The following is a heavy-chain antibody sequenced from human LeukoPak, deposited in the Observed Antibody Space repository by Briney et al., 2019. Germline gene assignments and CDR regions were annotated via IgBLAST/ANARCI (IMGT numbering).Heavy chain of an antibody. CDR2: LTSDGSST. V-gene: IGHV3-74*01. CDR1: QFTFSSYW. J-gene: IGHJ4*02. D-gene: IGHD4/OR15-4a*01. Sequence: PGGSLRRSCAASQFTFSSYWMHWVAQAPGKGLVWVSLLTSDGSSTSYADYVKGRFNMSRDNAKNMVYLQMNSLRAEDTAVYYCASDWCLPDYWGQGTLVAVSS. CDR3: ASDWCLPDY.